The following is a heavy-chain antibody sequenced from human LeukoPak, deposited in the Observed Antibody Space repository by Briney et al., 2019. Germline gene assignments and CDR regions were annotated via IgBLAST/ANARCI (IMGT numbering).Heavy chain of an antibody. V-gene: IGHV4-31*03. CDR1: GGSISSGGYY. CDR3: ASAPPLQLGWFDP. J-gene: IGHJ5*02. CDR2: IYYSGST. D-gene: IGHD6-6*01. Sequence: PSETLSLTCTVSGGSISSGGYYWSWIRQHPGKGLEWIGYIYYSGSTYYNPSLKSRVTISVDTSKNQFSLKLSSVTAADTAVYYCASAPPLQLGWFDPWGQGTLVTVSS.